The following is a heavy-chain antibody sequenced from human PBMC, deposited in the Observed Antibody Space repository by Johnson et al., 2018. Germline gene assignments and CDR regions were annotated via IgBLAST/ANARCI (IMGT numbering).Heavy chain of an antibody. V-gene: IGHV4-59*11. J-gene: IGHJ3*02. CDR3: VREIAVVGATLYFYI. D-gene: IGHD1-26*01. Sequence: QVQLVESGPGLVKPSETLSLTCSVSGGPIRSHHWSWIRQSPGKGLEWIVYAYYDGSITYNPSLKSRVTVAVDTSKNKFSLNRSSVTAAATAVYYCVREIAVVGATLYFYIWGQGTMVTVSS. CDR2: AYYDGSI. CDR1: GGPIRSHH.